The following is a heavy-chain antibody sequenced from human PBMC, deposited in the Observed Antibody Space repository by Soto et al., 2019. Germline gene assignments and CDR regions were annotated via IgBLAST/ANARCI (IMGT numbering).Heavy chain of an antibody. CDR2: IIPILGIA. CDR3: ARYRSDGSGCTPYFDY. Sequence: VQLVQSGAEVKKPGSSVKVSCKASGGTFSSYTISWVRQAPGQGLEWMGRIIPILGIANYAQKFQGRVTITADKSTSTAYMELSSLRSEDTAVYYCARYRSDGSGCTPYFDYWGQGTLVTVSS. CDR1: GGTFSSYT. J-gene: IGHJ4*02. V-gene: IGHV1-69*02. D-gene: IGHD3-10*01.